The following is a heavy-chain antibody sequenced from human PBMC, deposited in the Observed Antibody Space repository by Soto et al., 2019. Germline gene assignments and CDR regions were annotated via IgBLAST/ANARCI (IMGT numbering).Heavy chain of an antibody. J-gene: IGHJ4*02. CDR3: ARGRYGDY. D-gene: IGHD1-1*01. CDR1: GYTFTSYG. CDR2: ISAHKGNT. V-gene: IGHV1-18*01. Sequence: QVHLVQSGAEVKKPGASVKVYCKASGYTFTSYGITWVRQAPGQGLEGKGWISAHKGNTDYAQKLQGRVIVTRDTSTSTAYMELRSLISDDTAVYYCARGRYGDYWGQGALVTVSS.